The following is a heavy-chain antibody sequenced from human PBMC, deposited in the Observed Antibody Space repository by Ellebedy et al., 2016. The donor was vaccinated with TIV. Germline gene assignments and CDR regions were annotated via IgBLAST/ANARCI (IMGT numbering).Heavy chain of an antibody. J-gene: IGHJ4*02. CDR1: GFTFSSYA. CDR2: ITGNGDYT. CDR3: AKSSDRHPLEY. V-gene: IGHV3-23*01. Sequence: GESLKISCEASGFTFSSYAMTWVRQGPGRGLEWVSAITGNGDYTWYRDSVKGRFTMFRDNSKNTLNLQMNSLRPEDTAVYYCAKSSDRHPLEYWGQGLLVTVSS. D-gene: IGHD6-19*01.